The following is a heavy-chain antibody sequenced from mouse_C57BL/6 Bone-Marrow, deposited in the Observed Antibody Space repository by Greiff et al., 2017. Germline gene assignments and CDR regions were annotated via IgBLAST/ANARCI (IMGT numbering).Heavy chain of an antibody. Sequence: VQLQQSGAELVRPGASVKLSCTASGFNIKDDYIHWVKQRPEQGLEWIGWIDPEIGDTEYAAKFQGKATIPSDTSSNTAYLQLSSLTSEDTAVYYCSSFGGTYFDFWGQGTPLTVAS. CDR1: GFNIKDDY. CDR3: SSFGGTYFDF. J-gene: IGHJ2*01. CDR2: IDPEIGDT. D-gene: IGHD1-1*02. V-gene: IGHV14-4*01.